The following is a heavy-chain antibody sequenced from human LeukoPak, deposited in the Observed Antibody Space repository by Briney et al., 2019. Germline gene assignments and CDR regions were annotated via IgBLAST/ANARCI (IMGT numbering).Heavy chain of an antibody. J-gene: IGHJ5*02. Sequence: ASVKVSCKTSGYTFTRSGITWVRQAPGQGLEWMGWISAYTGDKHFAQKLQGRVTMTTDTSRSTAYMELTSLTSDDTAVYYCARGAHRRDGYNLDWFDPWGQGTLVTVSS. CDR3: ARGAHRRDGYNLDWFDP. CDR1: GYTFTRSG. V-gene: IGHV1-18*01. D-gene: IGHD5-24*01. CDR2: ISAYTGDK.